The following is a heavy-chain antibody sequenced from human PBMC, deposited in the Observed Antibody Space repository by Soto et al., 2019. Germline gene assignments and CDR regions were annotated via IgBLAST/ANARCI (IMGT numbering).Heavy chain of an antibody. CDR3: ARRYGSCFDY. CDR1: GGSFSGYS. CDR2: IDHSGST. V-gene: IGHV4-34*01. D-gene: IGHD5-18*01. J-gene: IGHJ4*02. Sequence: SETLSLTCAVYGGSFSGYSWSWIRQPPGKGLEWIGEIDHSGSTNYNPSLKSRVTISVDTSKNQFSLKLSSVTAADTAAYYCARRYGSCFDYWGQGTLVTVSS.